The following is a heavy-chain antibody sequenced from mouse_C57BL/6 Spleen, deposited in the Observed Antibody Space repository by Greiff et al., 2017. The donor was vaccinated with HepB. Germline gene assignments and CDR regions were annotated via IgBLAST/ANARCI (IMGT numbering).Heavy chain of an antibody. CDR3: ARLDYYGSSYGGFAY. Sequence: VKLVESGPELVKPGASVKISCKASGYAFSSSWMNWVKQRPGKGLEWIGRIYPGDGDTNYNGKFKGKATLTADKSSSTAYMQLSSLTSEDSAVYFCARLDYYGSSYGGFAYWGQGTLVTVSA. V-gene: IGHV1-82*01. CDR2: IYPGDGDT. J-gene: IGHJ3*01. CDR1: GYAFSSSW. D-gene: IGHD1-1*01.